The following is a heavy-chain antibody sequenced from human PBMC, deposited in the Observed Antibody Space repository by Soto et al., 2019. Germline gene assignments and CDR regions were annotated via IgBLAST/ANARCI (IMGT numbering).Heavy chain of an antibody. CDR2: IHSSGGT. CDR1: GASIKSRNYF. V-gene: IGHV4-39*02. CDR3: GRLAEAATGHTDFDF. J-gene: IGHJ4*02. Sequence: PSEPLSLTCTVSGASIKSRNYFWGWIRQPPGKGLEFVGSIHSSGGTYYNPSLKSRVTVSVDLSNSHFSLSLKSLTATDTAVYYCGRLAEAATGHTDFDFWGQGTLVTVSS. D-gene: IGHD2-15*01.